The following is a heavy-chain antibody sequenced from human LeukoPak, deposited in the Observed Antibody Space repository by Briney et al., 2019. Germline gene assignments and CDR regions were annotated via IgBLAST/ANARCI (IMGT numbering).Heavy chain of an antibody. CDR3: TQGSGFYYDY. J-gene: IGHJ4*02. CDR2: IKSKKDGGTT. V-gene: IGHV3-15*07. Sequence: WGSLRLSCAVSGLTVSNVWMNWVRQAPGKGLEWVGRIKSKKDGGTTEFAAPVRGRFTISRDDSQNTLYLQMNSLTSDDTAVYYCTQGSGFYYDYWGQGTLVTVSS. D-gene: IGHD3-22*01. CDR1: GLTVSNVW.